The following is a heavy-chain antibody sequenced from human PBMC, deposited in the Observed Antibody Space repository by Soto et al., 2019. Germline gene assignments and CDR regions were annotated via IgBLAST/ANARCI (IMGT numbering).Heavy chain of an antibody. J-gene: IGHJ3*02. CDR2: IIPLFGTA. CDR3: ARVEYTVVTPGGAFDI. D-gene: IGHD2-15*01. V-gene: IGHV1-69*12. CDR1: GGTFCSYA. Sequence: QVQLVQSGAEVKKPGSSVKVSCKASGGTFCSYAISWVRQAPGQGLEWMGGIIPLFGTANYAQKFQGRVTITADESTSTAYMELSSLRSEDTAVYYCARVEYTVVTPGGAFDIWGQGTMVTVSS.